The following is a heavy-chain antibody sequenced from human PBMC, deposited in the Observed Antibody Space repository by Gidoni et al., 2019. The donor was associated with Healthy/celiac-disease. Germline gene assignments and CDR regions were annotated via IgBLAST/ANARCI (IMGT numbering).Heavy chain of an antibody. V-gene: IGHV4-59*01. CDR3: ARVAAAAGPYFDY. CDR1: GGSISSYY. J-gene: IGHJ4*02. CDR2: IYYSGST. Sequence: QVQLQASGPGLVKPSETLSLTCTVSGGSISSYYWSWIRQPPGKGLEWIGYIYYSGSTNYNPSLKSRVTISVDTSKNQFSLKLSSVTAADTAVYYCARVAAAAGPYFDYWGQGTLVTVSS. D-gene: IGHD6-13*01.